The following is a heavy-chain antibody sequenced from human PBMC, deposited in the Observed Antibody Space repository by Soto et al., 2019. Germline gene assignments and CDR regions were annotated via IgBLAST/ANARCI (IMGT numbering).Heavy chain of an antibody. CDR1: GYTFTSYD. V-gene: IGHV1-8*01. Sequence: QVQLVQSGAEVKKPGASVKVSCKASGYTFTSYDINWVRQATGQGLEWMGWMNPNSGNTGYAQKFQDRVTMTRNTSISTAYMELSSLRSEDTAVYYCARLNYYYYYMDVWGKGTTVTVSS. J-gene: IGHJ6*03. CDR2: MNPNSGNT. CDR3: ARLNYYYYYMDV.